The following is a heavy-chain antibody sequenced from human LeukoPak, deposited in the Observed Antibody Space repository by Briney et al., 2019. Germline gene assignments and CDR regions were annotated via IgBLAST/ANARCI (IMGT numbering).Heavy chain of an antibody. V-gene: IGHV1-24*01. CDR2: FDPEDGET. J-gene: IGHJ4*02. Sequence: ASVKVSCKVSGYTLTELSMHWVRQAPGKGLEWMGGFDPEDGETIYAQKFQGRVTMTEDTSTDTAYMELSSLRSEDTAVYYCATAGYDSSGYRLGGGYYFDYWGQGTLVTVSS. CDR1: GYTLTELS. D-gene: IGHD3-22*01. CDR3: ATAGYDSSGYRLGGGYYFDY.